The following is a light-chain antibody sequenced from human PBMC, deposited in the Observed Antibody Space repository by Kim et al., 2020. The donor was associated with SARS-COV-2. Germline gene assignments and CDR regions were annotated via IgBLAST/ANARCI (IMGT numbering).Light chain of an antibody. V-gene: IGLV3-9*01. CDR2: RNN. CDR3: QVWDSSTNV. CDR1: NIGSKN. J-gene: IGLJ1*01. Sequence: SVALGQTARISCGGNNIGSKNVHWYQQKPGQAPVLVIYRNNNRPSGIPERFSGSNSGDTATLTISRAQAGDEADYYCQVWDSSTNVFGTGTNVTVL.